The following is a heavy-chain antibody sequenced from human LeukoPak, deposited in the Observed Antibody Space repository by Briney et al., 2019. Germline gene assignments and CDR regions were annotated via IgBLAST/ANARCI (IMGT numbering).Heavy chain of an antibody. CDR3: ARDVWLPDY. CDR1: GFNFNNYW. D-gene: IGHD3-16*01. V-gene: IGHV3-7*01. Sequence: GGSLRLSCAASGFNFNNYWMVWVRQIPGKGLQWVANIKEDGSEKNYVDSVKGRFTISRDNAKNSLYLQMNGLRVKDTAVYYCARDVWLPDYWGQGTLVTVTS. CDR2: IKEDGSEK. J-gene: IGHJ4*02.